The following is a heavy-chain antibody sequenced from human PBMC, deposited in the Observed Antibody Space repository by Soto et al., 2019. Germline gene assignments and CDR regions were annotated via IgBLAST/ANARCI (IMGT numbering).Heavy chain of an antibody. CDR3: AIPSGLTVTGPDY. D-gene: IGHD6-19*01. Sequence: GGSLRLSCAASGFTFSNYAMSWVRQAPGEGLEWVSALSGDSGSTYHADSVKGRFTISRDNSKNTLYLQMNSLRAEDTALYYCAIPSGLTVTGPDYWGQGTLVTVSS. CDR1: GFTFSNYA. V-gene: IGHV3-23*01. CDR2: LSGDSGST. J-gene: IGHJ4*02.